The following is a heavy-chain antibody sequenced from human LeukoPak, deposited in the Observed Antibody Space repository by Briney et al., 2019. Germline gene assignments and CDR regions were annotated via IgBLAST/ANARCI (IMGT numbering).Heavy chain of an antibody. CDR3: ARGPESYYFDY. CDR2: ISASGGST. Sequence: GGSLRLSCAASGFTFSDYAMSWVRQAPGKGLEWVSAISASGGSTYYADSVKGRFTISRDNSKNTLYLQMNSLRVEDTAVYYCARGPESYYFDYWGQGTLVTVSS. V-gene: IGHV3-23*01. J-gene: IGHJ4*02. CDR1: GFTFSDYA. D-gene: IGHD3-16*02.